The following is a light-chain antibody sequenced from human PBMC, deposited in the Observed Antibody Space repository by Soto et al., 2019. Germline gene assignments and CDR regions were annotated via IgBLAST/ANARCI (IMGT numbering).Light chain of an antibody. CDR1: HDIRKY. Sequence: DIQMTQSPSSLSASVGDRVTITCQASHDIRKYLNWYQQKPGKAPRLLIYDASNMEKGVPSRFTGSGSGTDFILTISSLQPEDVAVYYCQQYYSTPLTFGGGTKVDIK. CDR2: DAS. J-gene: IGKJ4*01. V-gene: IGKV1-33*01. CDR3: QQYYSTPLT.